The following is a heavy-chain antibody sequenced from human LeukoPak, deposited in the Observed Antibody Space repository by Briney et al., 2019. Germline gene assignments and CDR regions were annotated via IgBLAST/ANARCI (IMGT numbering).Heavy chain of an antibody. CDR2: INSDGGST. CDR3: ARDSGPPLLWFGEPPPDAFDI. CDR1: GFTFSSYW. J-gene: IGHJ3*02. D-gene: IGHD3-10*01. Sequence: PGGSLRLSCAASGFTFSSYWMHWVRQAPGKGLVWVSRINSDGGSTSYADSVKGRFTISRDNAKNTLYLQMNSLRAEDTAVYYCARDSGPPLLWFGEPPPDAFDIWGQGTMVTVSS. V-gene: IGHV3-74*01.